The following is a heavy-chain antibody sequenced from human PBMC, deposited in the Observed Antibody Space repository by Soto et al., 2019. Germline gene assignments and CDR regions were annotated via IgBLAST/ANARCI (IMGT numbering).Heavy chain of an antibody. CDR1: GFTLSNYW. CDR3: VRRRRGDGYTFGY. D-gene: IGHD5-12*01. CDR2: INTDGSTT. Sequence: EVQLVESGGVSVQPGGSLRLSCTASGFTLSNYWMHWVRQAPGKGLVWVSRINTDGSTTTYADSVKGRFTISRDNAKNTWYLQMNSLRDEDTAVYYCVRRRRGDGYTFGYWGQGTLVTVSS. J-gene: IGHJ4*02. V-gene: IGHV3-74*01.